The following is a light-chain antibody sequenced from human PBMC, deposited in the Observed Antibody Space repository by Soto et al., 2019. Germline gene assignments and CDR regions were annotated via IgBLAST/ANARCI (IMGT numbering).Light chain of an antibody. Sequence: ETVMTQSPATLSVSPGERATLSCRASESVSNKLAWYQQKPGQAPRLLIYDASTRATDIPARFSGSGSGTEFTLTISSLQSEDFAVYYCQQYNNWPPLYTFGQGTKLEIK. V-gene: IGKV3-15*01. CDR2: DAS. CDR1: ESVSNK. CDR3: QQYNNWPPLYT. J-gene: IGKJ2*01.